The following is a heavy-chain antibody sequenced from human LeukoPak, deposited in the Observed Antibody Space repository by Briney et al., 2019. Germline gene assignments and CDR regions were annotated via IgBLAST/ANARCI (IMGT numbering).Heavy chain of an antibody. V-gene: IGHV3-21*01. J-gene: IGHJ4*02. CDR3: ARKTPYFDY. CDR2: ISDSGSPT. D-gene: IGHD2-15*01. CDR1: EFTFSSYA. Sequence: GGSLRLSCAASEFTFSSYAMSWVRQAPGKGLEWVSGISDSGSPTYYADSVKGRFTISRDNAKNSLYLQMNSLRAEDTAVYYCARKTPYFDYWGQGTLVTVSS.